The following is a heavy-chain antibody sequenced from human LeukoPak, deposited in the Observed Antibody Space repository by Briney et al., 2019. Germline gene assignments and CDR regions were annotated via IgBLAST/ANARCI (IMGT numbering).Heavy chain of an antibody. CDR1: GYSFTSYW. CDR2: IYPGDSDT. D-gene: IGHD5-12*01. CDR3: ARISGYDQTNFDY. V-gene: IGHV5-51*01. J-gene: IGHJ4*02. Sequence: GESLTISCKGSGYSFTSYWIGWVRQMPGKGLEWMGIIYPGDSDTRYSPSFQGQVTISAHKSISTAYLQWSSLKASDTAMYYCARISGYDQTNFDYWGQGTLVTVSS.